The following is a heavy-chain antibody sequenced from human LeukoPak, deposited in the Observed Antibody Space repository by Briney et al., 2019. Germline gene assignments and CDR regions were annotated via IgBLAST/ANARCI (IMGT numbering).Heavy chain of an antibody. J-gene: IGHJ4*02. Sequence: PGGSPRLSCAASGFTFDDYGMSWVRQAPGKGLEWVSGINWNGGSTGYADSVKGRFTISRDNAKNSLYLQMNSLRAEDTAVYYCARDLSGFLYGSGSYFDYWGQGTLVTVSS. CDR3: ARDLSGFLYGSGSYFDY. CDR1: GFTFDDYG. CDR2: INWNGGST. V-gene: IGHV3-20*04. D-gene: IGHD3-10*01.